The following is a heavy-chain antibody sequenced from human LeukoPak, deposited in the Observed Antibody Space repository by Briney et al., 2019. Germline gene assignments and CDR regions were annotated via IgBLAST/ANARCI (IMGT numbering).Heavy chain of an antibody. CDR2: IYYSGTT. Sequence: PSETLSLTRTVSGGSISSYYWSWIRQPPGKGLEWIGYIYYSGTTNYNPSLKSRVTISVDTSKNQFSLKLSSVTAADTAVYYCARVPNYYDSSGLDYWGQGTLVTVSS. CDR1: GGSISSYY. D-gene: IGHD3-22*01. J-gene: IGHJ4*02. V-gene: IGHV4-59*01. CDR3: ARVPNYYDSSGLDY.